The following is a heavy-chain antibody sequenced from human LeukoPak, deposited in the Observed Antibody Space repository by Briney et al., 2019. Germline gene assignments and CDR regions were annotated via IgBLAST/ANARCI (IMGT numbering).Heavy chain of an antibody. J-gene: IGHJ3*02. Sequence: PGGSLRLSCAASGFTFSSYAMSWVRQAPGKGLEWVSGSGSGGSTYYADSVKGRFTISRDNSKNTLYLQINSLRAEDTAVYYCARDCGSDCSQAFDIWGQGTMVTVSS. CDR3: ARDCGSDCSQAFDI. D-gene: IGHD2-21*02. CDR2: SGSGGST. CDR1: GFTFSSYA. V-gene: IGHV3-23*01.